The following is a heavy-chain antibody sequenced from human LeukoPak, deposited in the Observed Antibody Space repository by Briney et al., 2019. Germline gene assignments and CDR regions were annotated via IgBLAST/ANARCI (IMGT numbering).Heavy chain of an antibody. V-gene: IGHV1-18*01. D-gene: IGHD6-13*01. CDR3: ARARYGTSPPDV. CDR2: ISAYNGNA. J-gene: IGHJ6*02. Sequence: ASVKVSCKASGYTFTSYGITWARQAPGQGPEWMGWISAYNGNANYAQNLQGRVTMTTDTSTSTAYMELRSLRSDDTAVYYCARARYGTSPPDVWGQGTTVTVSS. CDR1: GYTFTSYG.